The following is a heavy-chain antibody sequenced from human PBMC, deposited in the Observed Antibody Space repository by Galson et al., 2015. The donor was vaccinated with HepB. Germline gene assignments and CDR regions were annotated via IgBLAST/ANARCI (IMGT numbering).Heavy chain of an antibody. CDR2: IYHSGST. CDR3: ARVNGAYPSVAFDY. CDR1: GGSISSGGYS. V-gene: IGHV4-30-2*01. J-gene: IGHJ4*02. D-gene: IGHD4-17*01. Sequence: TLSLTCAVSGGSISSGGYSWRWIRQPPGQGLEWIGYIYHSGSTYYNPSLKSRVTISVDRSKNQFSLKLSSVTAADTAVYYCARVNGAYPSVAFDYWGQGTLVTVSS.